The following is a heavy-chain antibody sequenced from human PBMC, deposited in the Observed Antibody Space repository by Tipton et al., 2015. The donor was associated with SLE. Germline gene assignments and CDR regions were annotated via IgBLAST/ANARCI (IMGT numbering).Heavy chain of an antibody. V-gene: IGHV4-34*01. CDR1: GGSFSGYY. CDR2: INHSGST. Sequence: GLVKPSETLSLTCAVYGGSFSGYYWSWIRQPPGKGLEWIGEINHSGSTNYNPSLKSRVTISVDKSRNQFSLKLSFVTAADTAVYYCASKGYGDYVYCYFDYWGQGALVTVSS. CDR3: ASKGYGDYVYCYFDY. J-gene: IGHJ4*02. D-gene: IGHD4-17*01.